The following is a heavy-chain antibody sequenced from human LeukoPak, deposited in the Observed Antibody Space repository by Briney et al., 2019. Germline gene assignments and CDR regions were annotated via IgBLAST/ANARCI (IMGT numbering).Heavy chain of an antibody. J-gene: IGHJ3*02. CDR3: ASALRSSPGAFDI. V-gene: IGHV3-48*03. Sequence: GGSLRLSCAASGFTFSSYEMNWVRQAPGKGLEWVSYISSSGSTIYYADSVKGRFTISRDNAKNSLYPQMNSQRAEDTAVYYCASALRSSPGAFDIWGQGTMVTVSS. CDR2: ISSSGSTI. CDR1: GFTFSSYE. D-gene: IGHD3-16*02.